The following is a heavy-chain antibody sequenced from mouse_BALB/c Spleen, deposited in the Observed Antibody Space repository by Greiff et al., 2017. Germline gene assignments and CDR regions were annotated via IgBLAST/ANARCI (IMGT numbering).Heavy chain of an antibody. CDR2: INPSSGYT. V-gene: IGHV1-4*01. D-gene: IGHD2-3*01. Sequence: QVQLQQSGAELARPGASVKMSCKASGYTFTSYTMHWVKQRPGQGLEWIGYINPSSGYTNYNQKFKDKATLTADKSSSTAYMQLSSLTSEDSAVYYCARRSSVYDGYYRDYFDYWGQGTTLTVSS. CDR1: GYTFTSYT. CDR3: ARRSSVYDGYYRDYFDY. J-gene: IGHJ2*01.